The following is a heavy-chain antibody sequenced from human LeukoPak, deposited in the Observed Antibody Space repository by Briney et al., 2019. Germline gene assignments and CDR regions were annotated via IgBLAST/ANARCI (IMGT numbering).Heavy chain of an antibody. D-gene: IGHD3-22*01. Sequence: SETLSLTCAVYGGSFSGYYWSWIRQPPGKGLEWIGEINHSGSTNYNPPLKSRVTISVDTSKNQFSLKLSSVTAADTAVYYCARAPFRYYYDSSGYYRYFDYWGQGTLVTVSS. V-gene: IGHV4-34*01. CDR1: GGSFSGYY. CDR3: ARAPFRYYYDSSGYYRYFDY. CDR2: INHSGST. J-gene: IGHJ4*02.